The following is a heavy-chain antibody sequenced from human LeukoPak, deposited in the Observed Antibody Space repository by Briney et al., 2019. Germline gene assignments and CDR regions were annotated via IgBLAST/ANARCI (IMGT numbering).Heavy chain of an antibody. J-gene: IGHJ3*02. CDR3: ARLVRGGGWYGDAFDI. CDR1: GYSFTSYW. D-gene: IGHD6-19*01. V-gene: IGHV5-51*01. Sequence: GESLKISCKGSGYSFTSYWIGWVRQMPGKGLEWMGIIYPGDSETRYSPSFQGQVTISADKSISTAYLQWRSLKASDTAMYYCARLVRGGGWYGDAFDIWGQGTMVTVSS. CDR2: IYPGDSET.